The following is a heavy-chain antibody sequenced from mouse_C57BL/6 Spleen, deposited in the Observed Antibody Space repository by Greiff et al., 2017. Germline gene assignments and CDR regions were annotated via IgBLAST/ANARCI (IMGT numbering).Heavy chain of an antibody. CDR3: ERDDGYFDD. CDR1: GYTFTDYY. D-gene: IGHD2-3*01. V-gene: IGHV1-76*01. CDR2: IYPGSGNT. J-gene: IGHJ2*01. Sequence: VQLQQSGAELVRPGASVKLSCKASGYTFTDYYINWVKQRPGQGLEWIARIYPGSGNTYYNEKFKGKATLTAEKSSSTAYMQRSSLTSEDSAVYICERDDGYFDDWGEGTTLTDSS.